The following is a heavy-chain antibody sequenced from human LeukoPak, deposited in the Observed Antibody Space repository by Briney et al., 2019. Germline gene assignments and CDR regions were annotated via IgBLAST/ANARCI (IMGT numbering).Heavy chain of an antibody. CDR2: IWYDGSNK. J-gene: IGHJ4*02. CDR3: AKDRATYYYDSSGFDY. Sequence: GRSLRLSCAASGFTFSSYGMHWVRQAPGKGLEWVAVIWYDGSNKHYADSVKGRFTISRDNSKNTLYLQMNSLRAEDTAVYYCAKDRATYYYDSSGFDYWGQGTLVTVSS. CDR1: GFTFSSYG. V-gene: IGHV3-33*06. D-gene: IGHD3-22*01.